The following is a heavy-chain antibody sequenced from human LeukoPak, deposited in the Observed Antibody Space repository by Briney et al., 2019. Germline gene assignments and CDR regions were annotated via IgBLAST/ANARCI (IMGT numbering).Heavy chain of an antibody. CDR3: ARDYADYVGYFFFDY. CDR1: GFTFNNYA. D-gene: IGHD4-17*01. J-gene: IGHJ4*02. CDR2: ISGGGETT. Sequence: GGSLRLSCAASGFTFNNYAMNWVRQAPGKGLEWVSSISGGGETTYYADSLKGRFTISRDNSQNTLYLQMNSLRAEDTAVYYCARDYADYVGYFFFDYWGQGTPVTVSS. V-gene: IGHV3-23*01.